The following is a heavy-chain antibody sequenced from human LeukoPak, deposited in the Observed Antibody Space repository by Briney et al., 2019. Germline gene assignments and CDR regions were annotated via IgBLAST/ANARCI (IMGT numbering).Heavy chain of an antibody. CDR3: ARAFRDVIFDY. D-gene: IGHD5-24*01. CDR1: GFTFSSYN. Sequence: GGSLRLSCAASGFTFSSYNMNWVRQAPGKGLEWVSYISRSSGTIYYADSVKGRFTISRDNAKNSLYLQMNSLRAEDTAVYYCARAFRDVIFDYWGQGTLVTVSS. V-gene: IGHV3-48*04. CDR2: ISRSSGTI. J-gene: IGHJ4*02.